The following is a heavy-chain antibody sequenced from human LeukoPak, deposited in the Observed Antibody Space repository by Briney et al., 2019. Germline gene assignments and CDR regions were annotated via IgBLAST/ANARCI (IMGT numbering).Heavy chain of an antibody. CDR1: GGSFSGYY. CDR2: INHSGST. J-gene: IGHJ3*02. Sequence: SEPLSLPFAVYGGSFSGYYWSWVRPPPGKGLEWSGAINHSGSTNYNPTLKRRVTLSVDTSKQQFSLHLSSVTAADTAVHYCPRTKRGPINAFDIWGQGTMVTVSS. V-gene: IGHV4-34*01. CDR3: PRTKRGPINAFDI.